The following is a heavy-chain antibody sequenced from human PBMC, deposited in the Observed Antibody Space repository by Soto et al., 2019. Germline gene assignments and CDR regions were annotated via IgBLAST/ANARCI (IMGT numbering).Heavy chain of an antibody. J-gene: IGHJ5*02. V-gene: IGHV3-74*01. Sequence: EVQLVESGGGLVQPGGSLRLSCAASGFTFSDYWMHWVRQAPGKGLVWVSRINSDASSITYADSVKGRFTISRDNARNTLDMQMNSLRPEDTALYYCARGLAACDPGSLNNWFVPWGEGILVTVSS. CDR1: GFTFSDYW. CDR2: INSDASSI. CDR3: ARGLAACDPGSLNNWFVP. D-gene: IGHD1-26*01.